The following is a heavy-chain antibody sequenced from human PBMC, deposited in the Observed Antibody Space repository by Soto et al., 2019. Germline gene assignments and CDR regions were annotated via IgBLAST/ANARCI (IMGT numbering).Heavy chain of an antibody. Sequence: TETLSLNCTVSGGSINSDYWSWIRQPPGKGLEWIGYIYYSGSTNYNPALKSRVTISVDTSKNQFSLKLSSVTAADTAVYYCARDQGATTFYYYYGMDVWGQGTTVTVSS. CDR2: IYYSGST. V-gene: IGHV4-59*01. CDR3: ARDQGATTFYYYYGMDV. J-gene: IGHJ6*02. D-gene: IGHD1-26*01. CDR1: GGSINSDY.